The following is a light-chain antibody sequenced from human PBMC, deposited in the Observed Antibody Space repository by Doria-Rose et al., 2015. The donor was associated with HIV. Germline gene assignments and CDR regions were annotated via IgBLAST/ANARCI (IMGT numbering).Light chain of an antibody. J-gene: IGLJ3*02. CDR3: VLYMGSGIWM. CDR1: SGPVTGAYY. V-gene: IGLV8-61*01. Sequence: QSVVTQEPSSSVSLGGTVTLTCGLTSGPVTGAYYPSWHQQTPGQAPRTLIYNTYSLSSEVSDRFSVSILGNKAALTISGAQADDESDYYCVLYMGSGIWMFGGGTKLTVL. CDR2: NTY.